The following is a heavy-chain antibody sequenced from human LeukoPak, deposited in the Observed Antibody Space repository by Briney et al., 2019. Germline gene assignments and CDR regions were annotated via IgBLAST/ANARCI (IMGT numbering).Heavy chain of an antibody. CDR2: ISGSGGST. J-gene: IGHJ4*02. CDR3: AKANIVVVVAATLDY. D-gene: IGHD2-15*01. Sequence: PGGSLRLSCAASGFTFSSYAMSWVRQAPGKVLEWVSAISGSGGSTYYADSVKGRFTISRDNSKNTLYLQMNSLRAEDTAVYYCAKANIVVVVAATLDYWGQGTLVTVSS. V-gene: IGHV3-23*01. CDR1: GFTFSSYA.